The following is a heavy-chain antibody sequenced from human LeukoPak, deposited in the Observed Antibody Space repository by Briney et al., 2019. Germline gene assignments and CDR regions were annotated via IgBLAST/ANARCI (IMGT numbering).Heavy chain of an antibody. CDR3: AREMEMATNYFDY. V-gene: IGHV4-38-2*02. CDR2: IYHSGST. CDR1: GYSISSGYY. Sequence: SETLSLTCTVSGYSISSGYYWGWIRQPPGKGLERIGSIYHSGSTYYNPSLKSRVTISVDTSKNQFSLKLSSVTAADTAVYYCAREMEMATNYFDYWGQGTLVTVSS. D-gene: IGHD5-24*01. J-gene: IGHJ4*02.